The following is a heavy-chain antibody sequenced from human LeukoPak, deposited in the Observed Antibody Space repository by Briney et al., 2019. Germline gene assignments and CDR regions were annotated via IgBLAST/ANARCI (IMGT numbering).Heavy chain of an antibody. CDR3: ARAQWYNDY. V-gene: IGHV1-18*01. CDR1: GYTFANYG. D-gene: IGHD1-1*01. J-gene: IGHJ4*02. Sequence: ASVTVSCTTSGYTFANYGITWVRQAPGQGLEWMGWINAYNGNTNYAQKVQGRVTMTTDTSTSTAYMELRSLRSDDTAVYYCARAQWYNDYWGQGTLVTVSS. CDR2: INAYNGNT.